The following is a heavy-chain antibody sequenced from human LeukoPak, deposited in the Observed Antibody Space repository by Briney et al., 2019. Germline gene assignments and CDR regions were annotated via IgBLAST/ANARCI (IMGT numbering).Heavy chain of an antibody. CDR1: GGSISGYY. J-gene: IGHJ4*02. V-gene: IGHV4-59*01. CDR3: ARTGVVATSYFFDY. D-gene: IGHD5-12*01. Sequence: SETLSLTCTVSGGSISGYYWSWIRQPPGKGLEWIGYIYYSGSANYNPSLRSRVTISVDTSKNQFSLKLTSVTAADTAVYYCARTGVVATSYFFDYWGREPWSPSPQ. CDR2: IYYSGSA.